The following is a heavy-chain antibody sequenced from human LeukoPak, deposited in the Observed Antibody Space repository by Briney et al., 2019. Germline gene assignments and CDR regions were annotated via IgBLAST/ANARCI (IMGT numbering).Heavy chain of an antibody. V-gene: IGHV4-34*01. J-gene: IGHJ4*02. CDR3: ARIRIAAAGLAFDY. CDR1: GGSFNNYY. CDR2: INHSGST. Sequence: SETLSLTCAVYGGSFNNYYWSWIRQPPGKGLEWIGEINHSGSTNYNPSLKSRVTISVDTSKNQFSLKLSSVTAADTAVYYCARIRIAAAGLAFDYWGQGTLVTVSS. D-gene: IGHD6-13*01.